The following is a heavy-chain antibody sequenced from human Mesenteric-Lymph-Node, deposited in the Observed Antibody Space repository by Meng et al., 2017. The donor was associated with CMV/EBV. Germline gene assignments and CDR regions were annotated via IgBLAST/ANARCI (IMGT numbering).Heavy chain of an antibody. CDR3: ARVSGSYGWIDS. CDR1: GDTVSSSGAA. Sequence: SGDTVSSSGAAWNWIRQSPSRGLEWLGRTYYRSKWFYDYAVSVKSRVIIISDTSKNQFSLQLNSVSPEDTAIYYCARVSGSYGWIDSWGQGILVTVSS. CDR2: TYYRSKWFY. D-gene: IGHD3-16*01. V-gene: IGHV6-1*01. J-gene: IGHJ5*01.